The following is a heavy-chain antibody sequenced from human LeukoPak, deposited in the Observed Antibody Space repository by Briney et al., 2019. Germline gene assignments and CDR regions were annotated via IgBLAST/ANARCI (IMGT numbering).Heavy chain of an antibody. D-gene: IGHD1-26*01. CDR3: ARDGMPSGSYDRHYYYYYYMDV. Sequence: ASVKVSCKASGYTFTSYYMHWVRQAPGQGLEWMGIINPSGGSTSYAQKFQGRVTMTRDMSTSTVYMELSSLRSEDTAAYYCARDGMPSGSYDRHYYYYYYMDVWGKGTTVTVSS. CDR1: GYTFTSYY. J-gene: IGHJ6*03. CDR2: INPSGGST. V-gene: IGHV1-46*01.